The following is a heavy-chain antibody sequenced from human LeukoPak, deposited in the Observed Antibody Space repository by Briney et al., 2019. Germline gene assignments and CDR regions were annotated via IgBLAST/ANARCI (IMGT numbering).Heavy chain of an antibody. CDR1: GFTFSSHV. Sequence: GGSLRLSCAASGFTFSSHVMSWVRQAPGKGLEWVSTISGTGGSTYYADSVKGRFTISRDNSKNTLSLQMNSLRAEDTAVYYCAKDRIAASGLSYYFDYWGQGTLVTVSS. CDR3: AKDRIAASGLSYYFDY. D-gene: IGHD6-13*01. J-gene: IGHJ4*02. V-gene: IGHV3-23*01. CDR2: ISGTGGST.